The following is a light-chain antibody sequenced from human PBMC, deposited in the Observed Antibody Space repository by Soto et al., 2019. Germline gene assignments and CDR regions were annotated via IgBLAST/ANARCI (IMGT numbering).Light chain of an antibody. CDR2: DAS. J-gene: IGKJ3*01. CDR1: QDISNY. V-gene: IGKV1-33*01. CDR3: QQYDNLPPFT. Sequence: DIQMTQSPSSRSASVGDRVTITCQASQDISNYLNWYQQKPGKAPKLLIYDASNLETGVPSRFSGSGSGTDFTFTISSLQPEDIATYYCQQYDNLPPFTFGPGTKVDIK.